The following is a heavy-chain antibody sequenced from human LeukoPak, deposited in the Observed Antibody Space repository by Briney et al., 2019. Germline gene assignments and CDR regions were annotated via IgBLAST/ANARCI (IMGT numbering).Heavy chain of an antibody. CDR1: GFTFRSYG. D-gene: IGHD1-26*01. V-gene: IGHV3-30*18. CDR2: ISSDGSGK. CDR3: VKDLTGGSYNLDY. J-gene: IGHJ4*02. Sequence: GRPLRLSSAASGFTFRSYGMHWVRQAPGKGLEWVAVISSDGSGKHYADSVKGRFTISRDNSKNTLYLQMNSLRAEDTALYYCVKDLTGGSYNLDYWGQGTLVTVSS.